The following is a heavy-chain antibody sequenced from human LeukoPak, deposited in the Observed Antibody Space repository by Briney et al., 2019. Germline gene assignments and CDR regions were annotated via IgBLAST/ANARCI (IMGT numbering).Heavy chain of an antibody. V-gene: IGHV3-7*01. J-gene: IGHJ4*02. CDR1: GFTFGNSF. Sequence: PGGSLRLSCAASGFTFGNSFMSWVRQSPGKGLEWVAYIKKDGSEQFYVGSVKGRFTISRDNAKNSLDLQMNSLQVEDTAVYYCAKGGWYPDYWGLGSLVTVSS. CDR3: AKGGWYPDY. CDR2: IKKDGSEQ. D-gene: IGHD6-19*01.